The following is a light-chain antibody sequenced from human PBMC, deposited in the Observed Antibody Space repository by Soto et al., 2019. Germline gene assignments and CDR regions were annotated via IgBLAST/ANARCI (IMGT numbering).Light chain of an antibody. Sequence: QSVLTQPASVSGSPGQSITISCTGTSSDVGGYNYVSWYQQHPGKAPKLMIYEVSNRPSGVSNRFSGSKSGNTASLPISGLQDEDEDDYYCSSSTSSSTNNYVFGTGTKLTVL. CDR1: SSDVGGYNY. CDR2: EVS. CDR3: SSSTSSSTNNYV. J-gene: IGLJ1*01. V-gene: IGLV2-14*01.